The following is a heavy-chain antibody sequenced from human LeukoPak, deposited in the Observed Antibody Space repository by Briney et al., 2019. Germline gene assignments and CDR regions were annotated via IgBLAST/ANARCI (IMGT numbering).Heavy chain of an antibody. V-gene: IGHV3-7*03. Sequence: GGSLRLSCAASGFTFSSYAMSWVRQAPGKGLEWVANIKEDESEKYYVDSVKGRFTISRDNAKNSLYLQMNSLRAEDTAVYYCAKRGGMYPAHYFDYWGQGTLVTVSS. CDR1: GFTFSSYA. CDR3: AKRGGMYPAHYFDY. D-gene: IGHD6-13*01. CDR2: IKEDESEK. J-gene: IGHJ4*02.